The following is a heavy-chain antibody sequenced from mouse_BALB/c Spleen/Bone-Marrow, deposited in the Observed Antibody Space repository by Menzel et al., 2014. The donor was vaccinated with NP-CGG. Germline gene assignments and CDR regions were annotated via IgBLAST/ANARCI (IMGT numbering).Heavy chain of an antibody. CDR3: ASYRYGWYFDV. Sequence: EVMLVESGAELVRSGASVRLSCTASGFNIKDTYLHWVKQRPEQGLDWIGRIDPAIFTKYDPKFQGKATITADTSSNTAYLHLSSLTSEDTAVYYCASYRYGWYFDVWGAGTTVTVSS. V-gene: IGHV14-3*02. J-gene: IGHJ1*01. D-gene: IGHD2-14*01. CDR1: GFNIKDTY. CDR2: IDPAIFT.